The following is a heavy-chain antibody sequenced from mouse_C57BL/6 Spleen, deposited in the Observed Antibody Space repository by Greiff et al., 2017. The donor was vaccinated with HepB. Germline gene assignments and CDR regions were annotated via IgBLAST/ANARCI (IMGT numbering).Heavy chain of an antibody. CDR2: ISYDGSN. Sequence: LLESGPGLVKPSQSLSLTCSVTGYSITSGYYWNWIRQFPGNKLEWMGYISYDGSNNYNPSLKNRISITRDTSKNQFFLKLNSVTTEDTATYYCARGKAPRDYWGQGTSVTVSS. D-gene: IGHD1-3*01. V-gene: IGHV3-6*01. J-gene: IGHJ4*01. CDR1: GYSITSGYY. CDR3: ARGKAPRDY.